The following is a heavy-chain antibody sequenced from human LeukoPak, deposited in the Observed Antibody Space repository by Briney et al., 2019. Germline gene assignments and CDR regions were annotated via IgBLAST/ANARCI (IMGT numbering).Heavy chain of an antibody. CDR3: ARVGGYDWVLDY. CDR1: GGSFSGYY. D-gene: IGHD5-12*01. V-gene: IGHV4-34*01. CDR2: INHSGST. Sequence: SETLSFTCAVYGGSFSGYYWSWIRQPPGKGLEWIGEINHSGSTNYNPSLKSRVTISVDTSKNQFSLKLSSVTAADTAVYYCARVGGYDWVLDYWGQGTLVTVSS. J-gene: IGHJ4*02.